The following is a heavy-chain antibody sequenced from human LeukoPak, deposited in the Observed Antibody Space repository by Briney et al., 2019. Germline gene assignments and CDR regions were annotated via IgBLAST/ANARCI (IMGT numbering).Heavy chain of an antibody. V-gene: IGHV4-39*01. Sequence: PSETLSLTCTVSGGSISSSSYYWGWIRQPPGKGLEWIGTIYYSVSTYYNPSLKSRVTISVDTSRNQFSLKLTSVTAADTAVYYCASVLGGSAHWGQGTLVTVSS. CDR1: GGSISSSSYY. D-gene: IGHD3-16*01. CDR2: IYYSVST. CDR3: ASVLGGSAH. J-gene: IGHJ4*02.